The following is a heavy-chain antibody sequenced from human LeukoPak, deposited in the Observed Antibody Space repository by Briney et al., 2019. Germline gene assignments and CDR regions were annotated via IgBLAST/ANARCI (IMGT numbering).Heavy chain of an antibody. CDR3: ARGRPGDYFDY. CDR2: INPNSGGT. Sequence: ASVKVSCKASRYTFTGYFMHWVRQAPGQGLEWMGWINPNSGGTSYLQNFQGRVTMTRDTSISTAYMDLSRLRSDDTAVYYCARGRPGDYFDYWGQGTLVTVSS. CDR1: RYTFTGYF. V-gene: IGHV1-2*02. D-gene: IGHD6-25*01. J-gene: IGHJ4*02.